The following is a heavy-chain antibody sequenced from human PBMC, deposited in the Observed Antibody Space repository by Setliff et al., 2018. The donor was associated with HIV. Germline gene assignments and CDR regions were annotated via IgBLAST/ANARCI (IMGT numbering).Heavy chain of an antibody. CDR3: AVASFVGATISDY. CDR2: IYYSGST. J-gene: IGHJ4*02. D-gene: IGHD1-26*01. V-gene: IGHV4-59*01. Sequence: ASETLSLTCTVSGGSISSYYWSWIRQPPGKGLEWIGYIYYSGSTNYNPSLKSRVTISVDTSKNQFSLKLSSVTAADTAVYYCAVASFVGATISDYWGQGTLVTVSS. CDR1: GGSISSYY.